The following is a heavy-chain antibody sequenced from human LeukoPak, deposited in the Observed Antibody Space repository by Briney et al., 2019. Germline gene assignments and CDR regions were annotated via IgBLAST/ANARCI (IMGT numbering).Heavy chain of an antibody. D-gene: IGHD1-26*01. V-gene: IGHV3-53*01. CDR2: IFSGGST. CDR3: ARDREVGAFDI. J-gene: IGHJ3*02. CDR1: GFTVSSNY. Sequence: GGSLRLSCAASGFTVSSNYMSWVRQAPGKGLEWVSVIFSGGSTYYADSVKGRFTISRDNSKNTLYLQMNSLRAEDTAVYYCARDREVGAFDIWGQGTMVTVSS.